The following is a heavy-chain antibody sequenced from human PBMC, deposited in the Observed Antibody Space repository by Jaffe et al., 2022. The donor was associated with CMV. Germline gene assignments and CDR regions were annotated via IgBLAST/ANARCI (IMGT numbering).Heavy chain of an antibody. J-gene: IGHJ5*02. CDR2: ISWTGGTI. CDR3: AKAVAGGGASNWFDA. V-gene: IGHV3-9*01. D-gene: IGHD6-19*01. CDR1: GFAFDDYA. Sequence: EVQLVESGGGLVQPGRSLRLSCAASGFAFDDYAMHWVRQAPGKGLEWVSSISWTGGTIGYADSVKGRFTISRDNAKNSLYLQMNSLRPEDTALYYCAKAVAGGGASNWFDAWGQGTLVTVSS.